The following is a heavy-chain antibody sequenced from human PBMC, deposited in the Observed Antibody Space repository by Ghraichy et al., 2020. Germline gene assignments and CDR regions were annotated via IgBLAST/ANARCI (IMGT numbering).Heavy chain of an antibody. J-gene: IGHJ4*02. D-gene: IGHD1-26*01. CDR3: ARGGGSYRAKYHKVDY. CDR2: INDSGST. Sequence: SETLSLTCAVYGGTFRTYYWGWIRQPPGKGLEWIGEINDSGSTNYNPSLKSRATTSLDTSKNQFSLRLTSVTAADTAIYYCARGGGSYRAKYHKVDYWSQGTLVTVSS. V-gene: IGHV4-34*01. CDR1: GGTFRTYY.